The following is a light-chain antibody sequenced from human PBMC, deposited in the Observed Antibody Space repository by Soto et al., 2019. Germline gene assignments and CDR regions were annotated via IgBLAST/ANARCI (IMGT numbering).Light chain of an antibody. Sequence: EIVLTQSPGTLSLSPGERATLSCRASQSVSSSYLAWYQQKPGQAPRLLIYGASTRATGIPARFSGSGSGTEFTLTISSLQSEDFAVYYCQQYNNWPSPNTFGQGTKLEIK. J-gene: IGKJ2*01. CDR1: QSVSSSY. CDR3: QQYNNWPSPNT. CDR2: GAS. V-gene: IGKV3-15*01.